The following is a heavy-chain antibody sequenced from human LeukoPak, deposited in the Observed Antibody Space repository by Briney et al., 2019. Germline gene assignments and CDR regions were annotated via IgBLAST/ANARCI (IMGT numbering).Heavy chain of an antibody. D-gene: IGHD1-26*01. CDR3: ALRGIVGASG. CDR2: IYYSGST. J-gene: IGHJ4*02. Sequence: PSETLSLTCTVSGGSVSSGSYYWSWTRQPPGKGLEWIGYIYYSGSTDYIPSLKSRVTISVDTSKNQFSLKLSSVTAADTAVYYCALRGIVGASGWGQGTLVTVSS. CDR1: GGSVSSGSYY. V-gene: IGHV4-61*01.